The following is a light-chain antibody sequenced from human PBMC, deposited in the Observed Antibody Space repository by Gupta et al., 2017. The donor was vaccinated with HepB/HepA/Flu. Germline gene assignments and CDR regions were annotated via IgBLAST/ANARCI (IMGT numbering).Light chain of an antibody. CDR3: QQDDSSPPYT. V-gene: IGKV3-20*01. CDR2: GAS. Sequence: EIVLPQSPNTLSLSTGERATLSCRASQNLTNNYLAWFRRNPGQAPRLLIYGASSRATGIPDRFSGSGSGTDFTLTISRRQPEDFAVYYCQQDDSSPPYTFGQGTKLEIK. J-gene: IGKJ2*01. CDR1: QNLTNNY.